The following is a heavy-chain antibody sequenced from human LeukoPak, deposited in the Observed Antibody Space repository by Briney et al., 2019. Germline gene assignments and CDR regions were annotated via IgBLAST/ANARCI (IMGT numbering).Heavy chain of an antibody. V-gene: IGHV1-18*01. CDR1: GYTFTSYG. D-gene: IGHD3-3*01. CDR3: ARARITIFGVVMPYFDY. J-gene: IGHJ4*02. CDR2: ISAYNGNT. Sequence: ASVKVSCKASGYTFTSYGISWVRQAPGQGLEWMGWISAYNGNTNYAQKLQGRVTMTTDTSTSTAYVELRSLRSDDTAVYYCARARITIFGVVMPYFDYWGQGTLVTVSS.